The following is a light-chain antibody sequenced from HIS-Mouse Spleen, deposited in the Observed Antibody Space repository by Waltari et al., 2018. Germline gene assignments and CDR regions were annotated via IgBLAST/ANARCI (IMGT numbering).Light chain of an antibody. V-gene: IGLV2-8*01. CDR3: SSYAGSNNYV. CDR1: SSDVGGYNS. CDR2: EVS. Sequence: QSALTQPPSASGAPGQSVTISCPGPSSDVGGYNSVSWYQQHPGKAPKLMIYEVSKRPSGVPDRFSGSKSGNTASLTVSGLQAEDEADYYCSSYAGSNNYVFGTGTKVTVL. J-gene: IGLJ1*01.